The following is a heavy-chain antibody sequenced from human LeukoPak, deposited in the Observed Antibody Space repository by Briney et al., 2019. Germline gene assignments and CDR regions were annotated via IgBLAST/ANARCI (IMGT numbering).Heavy chain of an antibody. Sequence: GGSLRLSCAASGFTFSSYSMNWVRQAPGKGLEWVSYISSSISTIHYADSVKGRFTISRDNAKNSLYLQMNSLRAEDTAVYYCARENLDSSGYYSPDYWGQGTLVTVSS. D-gene: IGHD3-22*01. CDR1: GFTFSSYS. CDR2: ISSSISTI. J-gene: IGHJ4*02. V-gene: IGHV3-48*01. CDR3: ARENLDSSGYYSPDY.